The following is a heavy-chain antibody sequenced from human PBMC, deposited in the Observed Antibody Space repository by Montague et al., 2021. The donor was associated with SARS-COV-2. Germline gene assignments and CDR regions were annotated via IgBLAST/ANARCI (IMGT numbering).Heavy chain of an antibody. CDR2: ISYDGSNK. D-gene: IGHD3-16*01. CDR3: ARDYDDYIWGSWGPFDY. V-gene: IGHV3-30*04. CDR1: GFTFSSYA. Sequence: SLRLSCAASGFTFSSYAMHWVRQAPGKGLEWVAVISYDGSNKYCADSVKGRFTISRDNPKNTLYLQMNSLRAEDTAVYYCARDYDDYIWGSWGPFDYWGQGTLVTVSS. J-gene: IGHJ4*02.